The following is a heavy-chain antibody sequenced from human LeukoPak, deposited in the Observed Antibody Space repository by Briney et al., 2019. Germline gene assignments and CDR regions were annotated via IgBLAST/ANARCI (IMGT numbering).Heavy chain of an antibody. CDR3: AGGLIPYYYDSSGYYHPSYYFDY. Sequence: SETLSLTCTVSGGSISSSSYYWGWIRQPPGKGLEWIGSIYYSGSTYYNPSLKSRVTISVDTSKNQFSLKLSSVTAADTAVYYCAGGLIPYYYDSSGYYHPSYYFDYWGQGTLVTVSS. CDR1: GGSISSSSYY. CDR2: IYYSGST. V-gene: IGHV4-39*07. J-gene: IGHJ4*02. D-gene: IGHD3-22*01.